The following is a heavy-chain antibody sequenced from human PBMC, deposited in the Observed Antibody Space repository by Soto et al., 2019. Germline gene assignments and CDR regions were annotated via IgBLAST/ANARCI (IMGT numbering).Heavy chain of an antibody. V-gene: IGHV3-73*01. D-gene: IGHD6-19*01. Sequence: XGSLRLSCAACGFSFSAAAMHWVRQASGRGLEWIGRIRSKTNNYATIYSASVKGRFIISRDDSKNTAYLEMTSLKYEDTAVHYCTTLNSIGSDYCGQGSLVTVSS. CDR3: TTLNSIGSDY. CDR1: GFSFSAAA. J-gene: IGHJ4*02. CDR2: IRSKTNNYAT.